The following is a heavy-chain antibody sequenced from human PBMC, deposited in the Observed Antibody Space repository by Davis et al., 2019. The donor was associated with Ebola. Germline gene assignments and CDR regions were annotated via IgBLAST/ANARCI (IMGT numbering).Heavy chain of an antibody. J-gene: IGHJ4*02. CDR1: GFTFSSYW. CDR2: IKQDGSEK. V-gene: IGHV3-7*01. D-gene: IGHD6-19*01. Sequence: PAGSLRLSCAASGFTFSSYWMSWVRQAPGKGLEWVANIKQDGSEKYYVDSVKGRFTISRDNAKNSLYLQMNSLRAEDTAVYYCARGLPSGWYSPLPYYFDYWGQGTLVTVSS. CDR3: ARGLPSGWYSPLPYYFDY.